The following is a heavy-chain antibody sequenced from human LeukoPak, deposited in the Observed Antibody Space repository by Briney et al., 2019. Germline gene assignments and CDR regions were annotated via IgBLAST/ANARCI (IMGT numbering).Heavy chain of an antibody. Sequence: SQTLSLTCAVSGGSISSGGYSCSWIRQPPGKGLEWIGYIYHSGSTYYNPSLKSRVTISVDRSKNQFSLKLSSVTAADTAVYYCARSPYSYGRPYFDYWGQGTLVTVSS. J-gene: IGHJ4*02. CDR2: IYHSGST. D-gene: IGHD5-18*01. CDR3: ARSPYSYGRPYFDY. CDR1: GGSISSGGYS. V-gene: IGHV4-30-2*01.